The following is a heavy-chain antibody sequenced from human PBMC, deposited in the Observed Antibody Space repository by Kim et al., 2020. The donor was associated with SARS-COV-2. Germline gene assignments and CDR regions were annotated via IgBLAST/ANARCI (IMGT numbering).Heavy chain of an antibody. CDR1: GFTFSSYE. V-gene: IGHV3-48*03. J-gene: IGHJ3*02. D-gene: IGHD3-22*01. Sequence: GGSLRLSCAASGFTFSSYEMNWVRQAPGKGLEWVSYISSSGSTIYYADSVKGRFTISRDNAKNSLYLQMNSLRAEDTAVYYCAAGYYYDSSGYSGHDAFDIWGQGTMVTVSS. CDR2: ISSSGSTI. CDR3: AAGYYYDSSGYSGHDAFDI.